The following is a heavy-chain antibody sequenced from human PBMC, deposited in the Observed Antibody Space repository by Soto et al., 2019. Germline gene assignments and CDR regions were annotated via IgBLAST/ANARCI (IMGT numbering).Heavy chain of an antibody. V-gene: IGHV4-61*08. CDR1: GGSVSSGGYY. Sequence: PSETLSLTCTVSGGSVSSGGYYWSWIRQPPGKGLEWIGYIYYTGSTSYNPSLKSRVTMSVDTSKKQFSLKLSSVTAADTAVYYCARQRGNYFDYWGQGTLVTVSS. J-gene: IGHJ4*02. D-gene: IGHD3-10*01. CDR2: IYYTGST. CDR3: ARQRGNYFDY.